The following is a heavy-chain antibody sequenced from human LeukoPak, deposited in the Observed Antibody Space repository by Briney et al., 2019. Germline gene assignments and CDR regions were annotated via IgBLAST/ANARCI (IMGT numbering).Heavy chain of an antibody. J-gene: IGHJ4*02. CDR1: GFTFSSYS. V-gene: IGHV3-21*01. CDR3: ARAGCYYDSSGPTCY. Sequence: GGSLRLSCAASGFTFSSYSMNWVRQAPGKGLEWVSSISSSSSYIYYADSVKGRFTTSRDNAKNSLYLQMNSLRAEDTAVYYCARAGCYYDSSGPTCYWGQGTLVTVSS. CDR2: ISSSSSYI. D-gene: IGHD3-22*01.